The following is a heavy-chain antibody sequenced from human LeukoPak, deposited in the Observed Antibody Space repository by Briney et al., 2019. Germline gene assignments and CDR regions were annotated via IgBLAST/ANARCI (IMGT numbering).Heavy chain of an antibody. V-gene: IGHV3-30-3*01. CDR2: ISYDGSNK. Sequence: PGGSLRLSCAASGFTFSSYAMHWVRQAPGKGLEWVAVISYDGSNKYYADSVKGRFTISRDNSKNTLYLQMNSLRAEDTAVYYCARSGFGDYWGQGTLVIVSS. CDR1: GFTFSSYA. CDR3: ARSGFGDY. J-gene: IGHJ4*02. D-gene: IGHD3-10*01.